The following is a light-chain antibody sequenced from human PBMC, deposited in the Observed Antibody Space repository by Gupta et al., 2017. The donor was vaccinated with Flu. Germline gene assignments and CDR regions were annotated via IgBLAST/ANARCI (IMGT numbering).Light chain of an antibody. CDR2: PAS. Sequence: SSLFAPGGDRGTNNCPASHRLSKYLNWYQKKPGEAPKLLIYPASSLQSGVPSRFSGSGVGTDFTLTISRPQPEDRASYFCLQSDSTPLLTFGPGTKVDIK. V-gene: IGKV1-39*01. CDR3: LQSDSTPLLT. CDR1: HRLSKY. J-gene: IGKJ3*01.